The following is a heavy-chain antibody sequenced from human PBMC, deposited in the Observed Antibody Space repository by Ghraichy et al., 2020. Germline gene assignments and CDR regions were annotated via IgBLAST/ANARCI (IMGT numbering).Heavy chain of an antibody. V-gene: IGHV1-24*01. D-gene: IGHD6-13*01. CDR2: FDPEDGET. CDR1: GYTLTELS. Sequence: ASVKVSCKVSGYTLTELSMHWVRQAPGKGLEWMGGFDPEDGETIYAQKFQGRVTMTEDTSTDTAYMELSSLRSEDTAVYYCATDTSSWYGDWYFDLWGRGTLVTVSS. J-gene: IGHJ2*01. CDR3: ATDTSSWYGDWYFDL.